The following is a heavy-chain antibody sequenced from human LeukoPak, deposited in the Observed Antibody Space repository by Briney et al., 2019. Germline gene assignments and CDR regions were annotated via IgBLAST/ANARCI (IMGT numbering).Heavy chain of an antibody. Sequence: SETLSLTCAVYGGSFSGYYWSWIRQPPGKGLEWIGEINRSGSTNYNPSLKSRVTMSVDTSKNQFFLKLSSVTAADTAVYYCARDRGTWNDDGFDYWGQGTLVTVSS. CDR3: ARDRGTWNDDGFDY. D-gene: IGHD1-1*01. CDR1: GGSFSGYY. V-gene: IGHV4-34*01. CDR2: INRSGST. J-gene: IGHJ4*02.